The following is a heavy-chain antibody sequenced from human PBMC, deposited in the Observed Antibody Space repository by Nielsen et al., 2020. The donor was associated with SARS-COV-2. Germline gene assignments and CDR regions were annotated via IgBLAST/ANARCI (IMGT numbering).Heavy chain of an antibody. D-gene: IGHD3-16*01. CDR3: AREFGAGAFGF. CDR1: GFPLSSYE. Sequence: GGSLRLSCAASGFPLSSYELNWVRQAPGKGLEWVASISGGGITIFYADSVKGRFTISRANAKNSLFLQMNSLRAEDTATYYCAREFGAGAFGFWGQGTLVTVSS. V-gene: IGHV3-48*03. CDR2: ISGGGITI. J-gene: IGHJ4*02.